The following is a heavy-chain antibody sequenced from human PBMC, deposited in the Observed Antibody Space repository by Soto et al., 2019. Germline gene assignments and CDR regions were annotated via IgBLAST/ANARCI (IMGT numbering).Heavy chain of an antibody. CDR2: ISGSGGST. D-gene: IGHD5-12*01. CDR3: AKVETSGYDPVLYFDY. J-gene: IGHJ4*02. CDR1: GFTFSSYA. V-gene: IGHV3-23*01. Sequence: EVQLLESGGGLVQPGGSLRLSCAASGFTFSSYAMSWVRQAPGKGLEWVSAISGSGGSTYYADSVKGRFTISRDNSKKTLYLQMNSLRADDTAVYYCAKVETSGYDPVLYFDYWGQGTLVTVSS.